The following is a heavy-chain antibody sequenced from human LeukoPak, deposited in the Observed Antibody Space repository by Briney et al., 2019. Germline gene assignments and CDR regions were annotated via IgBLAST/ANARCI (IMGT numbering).Heavy chain of an antibody. CDR1: GFIVSSNY. CDR3: ARSDVGYYGMDV. CDR2: IYSGGST. J-gene: IGHJ6*02. V-gene: IGHV3-53*01. Sequence: PGGSLRLSCAASGFIVSSNYMSWVRQAPGKGLEWVSVIYSGGSTYYADSVKGRFTISRDNSKNTLYLQMNSLRAEDTAVYYCARSDVGYYGMDVWGQGTTVTVSS. D-gene: IGHD1-26*01.